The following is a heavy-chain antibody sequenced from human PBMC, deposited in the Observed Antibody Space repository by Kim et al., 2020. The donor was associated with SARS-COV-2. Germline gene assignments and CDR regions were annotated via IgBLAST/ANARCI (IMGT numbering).Heavy chain of an antibody. V-gene: IGHV5-51*01. Sequence: SPPFQGQVTISADKSISTAYLQWSSLKASDTAMYYCARGYYDSSLNAFDIWGQGTMVTVSS. J-gene: IGHJ3*02. CDR3: ARGYYDSSLNAFDI. D-gene: IGHD3-22*01.